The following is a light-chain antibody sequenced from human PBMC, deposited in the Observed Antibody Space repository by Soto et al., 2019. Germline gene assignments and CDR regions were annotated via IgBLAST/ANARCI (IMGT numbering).Light chain of an antibody. V-gene: IGKV1-5*03. CDR3: QQYHIYST. J-gene: IGKJ2*01. CDR2: MAS. CDR1: QSVKNW. Sequence: DIQMTQSPSTLSASVGDRVTISCRASQSVKNWLAWYQLKPGKAPKLLIQMASNLQSGVPSRFSGSGSGTDFTLTISSLQPDDFATYYCQQYHIYSTFGQGTKLEIK.